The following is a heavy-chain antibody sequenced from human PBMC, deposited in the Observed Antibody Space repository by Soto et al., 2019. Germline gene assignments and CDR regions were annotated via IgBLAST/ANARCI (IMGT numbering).Heavy chain of an antibody. Sequence: GGSLRLSCAASGFTFSNYNMNWVRQASGKGLEWISYISGGSSSIYFADSVKGRFTISRDNAKNSLYLQMNSLRDEDTAVYYCAREGFAYGYIFDYWGQGTLVTVSS. D-gene: IGHD3-16*01. CDR3: AREGFAYGYIFDY. CDR1: GFTFSNYN. V-gene: IGHV3-48*02. CDR2: ISGGSSSI. J-gene: IGHJ4*02.